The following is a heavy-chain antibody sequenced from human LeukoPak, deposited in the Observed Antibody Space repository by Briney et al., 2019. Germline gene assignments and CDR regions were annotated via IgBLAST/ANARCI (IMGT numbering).Heavy chain of an antibody. CDR2: IYATGNT. J-gene: IGHJ5*02. Sequence: SETLSLTCHVSGDSLSSSRFSWSWIRQPAGKGLEWIGRIYATGNTYYNPSLKSRVAMSVDAPRNQFTLTLTSVTAADTAIYYCARLKTGDVHKKTNKWFDPWGQGTLVTVSS. CDR1: GDSLSSSRFS. D-gene: IGHD7-27*01. V-gene: IGHV4-61*02. CDR3: ARLKTGDVHKKTNKWFDP.